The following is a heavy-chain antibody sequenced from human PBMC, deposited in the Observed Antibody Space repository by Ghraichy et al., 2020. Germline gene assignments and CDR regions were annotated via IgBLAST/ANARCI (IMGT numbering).Heavy chain of an antibody. CDR2: IYYSGST. Sequence: SQTLSLTCSVSGSSISNYYWSWIRQPPGKGLEWIGYIYYSGSTNYNPSLKSRVTISIDTSKNQFSLKLTSVTAADTAVYYCTREIYGGPPDYWGQGTLVTVSS. D-gene: IGHD4-23*01. CDR1: GSSISNYY. CDR3: TREIYGGPPDY. J-gene: IGHJ4*02. V-gene: IGHV4-59*01.